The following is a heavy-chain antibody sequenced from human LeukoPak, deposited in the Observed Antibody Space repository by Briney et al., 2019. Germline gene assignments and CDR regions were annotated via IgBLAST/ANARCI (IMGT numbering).Heavy chain of an antibody. J-gene: IGHJ3*02. CDR3: AREISYGDYPSGDAFDN. D-gene: IGHD4-17*01. V-gene: IGHV3-21*01. Sequence: GGSLRLSCAASGFTFSSYSMNWVRQAPGKGLEWVSSISSSSSYIYHADSVKGRFTISRDNAKNSLYLQMNSLGAEDTAVYFCAREISYGDYPSGDAFDNWGQGTMVTVSS. CDR1: GFTFSSYS. CDR2: ISSSSSYI.